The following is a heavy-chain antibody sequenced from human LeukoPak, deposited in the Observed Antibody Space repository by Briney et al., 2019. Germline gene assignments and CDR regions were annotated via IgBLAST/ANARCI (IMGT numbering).Heavy chain of an antibody. D-gene: IGHD4-17*01. J-gene: IGHJ1*01. Sequence: SETLSLTCAVYGESFSGYYWSWIRQPPGKGLEWIGEINHSGSTNYNPSLKSRVTISVDTSKNQSSLKLSSVTAADTAVYYCARRAVTTVTSSSPAEYFQHWGQGTLVTVSS. V-gene: IGHV4-34*01. CDR1: GESFSGYY. CDR2: INHSGST. CDR3: ARRAVTTVTSSSPAEYFQH.